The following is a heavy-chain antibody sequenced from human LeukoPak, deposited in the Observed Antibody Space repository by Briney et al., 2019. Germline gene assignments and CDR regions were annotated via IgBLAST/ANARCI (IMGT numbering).Heavy chain of an antibody. CDR2: IGPTGTDR. D-gene: IGHD1-14*01. Sequence: GGSLRLSCAASGFTLSSCGFNWVRQAPGKGLEWVSSIGPTGTDRYYADSVRGRFTISRDNAKNSMYLQMDSLRDEDTAVYHCATETIGRHYDYWGQGTLLTVSS. CDR1: GFTLSSCG. J-gene: IGHJ4*02. V-gene: IGHV3-21*01. CDR3: ATETIGRHYDY.